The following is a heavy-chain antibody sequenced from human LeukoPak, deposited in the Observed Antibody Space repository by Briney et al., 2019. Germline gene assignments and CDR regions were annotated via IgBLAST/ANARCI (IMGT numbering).Heavy chain of an antibody. V-gene: IGHV1-69*04. J-gene: IGHJ4*02. Sequence: PVKVSCKASGGTFSSYAISWVRQAPGQGLEWMGRIIPILGIANYAQKFQGRVTITADKSTSTAYMELSSLRSEDTAVYYCASTLKLHPPIYWGQGTLVTVSS. D-gene: IGHD2-15*01. CDR1: GGTFSSYA. CDR3: ASTLKLHPPIY. CDR2: IIPILGIA.